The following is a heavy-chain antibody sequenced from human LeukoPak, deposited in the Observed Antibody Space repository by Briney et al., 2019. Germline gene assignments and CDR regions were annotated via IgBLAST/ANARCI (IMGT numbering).Heavy chain of an antibody. CDR1: GGSISSYY. CDR3: AREITSGVYLLDY. Sequence: PSETLSLTCTVSGGSISSYYWSWIRQPPGKGLEWIGYIYYSGSTNYNPSLKSRVTMSVDTSKNHFSLKVSSVTAADTAVYFCAREITSGVYLLDYWGQGILVTVSS. D-gene: IGHD2-15*01. V-gene: IGHV4-59*12. J-gene: IGHJ4*02. CDR2: IYYSGST.